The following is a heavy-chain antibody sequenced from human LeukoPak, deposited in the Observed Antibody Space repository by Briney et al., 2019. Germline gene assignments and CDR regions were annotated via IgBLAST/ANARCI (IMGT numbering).Heavy chain of an antibody. CDR1: GFTFSSYA. D-gene: IGHD3-22*01. CDR2: IRGSGDSS. V-gene: IGHV3-23*01. Sequence: GGSLRLSCAASGFTFSSYAMTWVRQAPGKGLEWVSSIRGSGDSSYYADSVKGRFTISRDNAKNSLYLQMNSLRAEDTAVYYCARVTYYYDSSGYYWGGFDYWGQGTLVTVSS. CDR3: ARVTYYYDSSGYYWGGFDY. J-gene: IGHJ4*02.